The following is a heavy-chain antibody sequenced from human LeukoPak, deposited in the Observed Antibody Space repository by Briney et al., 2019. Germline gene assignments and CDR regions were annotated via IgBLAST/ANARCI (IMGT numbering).Heavy chain of an antibody. V-gene: IGHV4-34*01. D-gene: IGHD3-3*01. CDR2: INHSGST. J-gene: IGHJ6*02. CDR3: ARGLWSGYCFSYYYGMDV. CDR1: GGSFSGYY. Sequence: SETLSLTCAVYGGSFSGYYWSWIRQPPGKGLEWIGEINHSGSTNYNPSLKSRVTISVDTSKNQFSLKLSSVTAADTAVYYCARGLWSGYCFSYYYGMDVWGQGTTVTVSS.